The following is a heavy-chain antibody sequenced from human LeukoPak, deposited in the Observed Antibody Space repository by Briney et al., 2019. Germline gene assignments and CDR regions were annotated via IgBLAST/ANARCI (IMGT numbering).Heavy chain of an antibody. D-gene: IGHD6-6*01. CDR1: GGSISSGSYY. CDR3: ARAEDSSSFPRYYYYMDV. V-gene: IGHV4-61*02. CDR2: IYTSGSA. J-gene: IGHJ6*03. Sequence: PSQTLSLTCTVSGGSISSGSYYWSWIRQPAGKGLEWIGRIYTSGSANYNPSLKSRVTISVDTSKNQFSLKLSSVTAADTAVYYCARAEDSSSFPRYYYYMDVWGKGTTVTVSS.